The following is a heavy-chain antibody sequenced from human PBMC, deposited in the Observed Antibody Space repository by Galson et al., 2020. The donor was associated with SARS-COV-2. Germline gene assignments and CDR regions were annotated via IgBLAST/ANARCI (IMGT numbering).Heavy chain of an antibody. CDR1: GFIFKNYG. V-gene: IGHV3-23*01. Sequence: GESLKISCTASGFIFKNYGLNWVRQAPGKGLEWVSAIRGSGGSTYYADSVKGRFTISRDNSKNTLYIQMDSLRAEDTAVYYCAKVGDSTGYDTIDNWGQGTLVTVSS. CDR3: AKVGDSTGYDTIDN. D-gene: IGHD3-22*01. CDR2: IRGSGGST. J-gene: IGHJ4*02.